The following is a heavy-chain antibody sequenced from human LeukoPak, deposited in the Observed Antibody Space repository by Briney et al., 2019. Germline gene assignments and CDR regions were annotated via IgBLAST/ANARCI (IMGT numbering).Heavy chain of an antibody. Sequence: SETLSLTCTVSGGSINSGAYYWTWIRQHPGKGLEWIGHIYYSGSTYYNPSLKSRVTISVDTSKNQFSLKLSSVTAADTAVYYCARHFNPGIYCSGGSCYSYWFDPWGQGTLVTVSS. D-gene: IGHD2-15*01. J-gene: IGHJ5*02. CDR1: GGSINSGAYY. CDR3: ARHFNPGIYCSGGSCYSYWFDP. V-gene: IGHV4-39*01. CDR2: IYYSGST.